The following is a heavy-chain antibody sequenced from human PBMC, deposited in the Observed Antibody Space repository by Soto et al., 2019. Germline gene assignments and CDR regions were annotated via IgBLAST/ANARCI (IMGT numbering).Heavy chain of an antibody. V-gene: IGHV3-53*01. J-gene: IGHJ6*02. CDR3: AKDSWAIFGVPAGEYYAMDV. CDR2: IYSGGST. D-gene: IGHD3-3*01. CDR1: GFTVSSNY. Sequence: PGGSLRLSCAASGFTVSSNYMSWVRQAPGKGLEWVSVIYSGGSTYYSDSVKGRFTISRDNSKNTVYLQMNDLRVEDAAEYFCAKDSWAIFGVPAGEYYAMDVWGQGTTVTVSS.